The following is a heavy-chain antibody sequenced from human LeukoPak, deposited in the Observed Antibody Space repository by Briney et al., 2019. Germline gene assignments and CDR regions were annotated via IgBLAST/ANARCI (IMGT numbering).Heavy chain of an antibody. CDR1: GFTFSDYA. J-gene: IGHJ4*02. Sequence: GSLRLSCAASGFTFSDYAMTWVRQAPGKGLEWVSVIIGSGSYTYYIDSVRGRFTISRDNSKNTLYLQMNSLRAEDTAVYYCARDEPDITMIVVVTPGAFDYWGQGTLVTVSS. CDR2: IIGSGSYT. D-gene: IGHD3-22*01. V-gene: IGHV3-23*01. CDR3: ARDEPDITMIVVVTPGAFDY.